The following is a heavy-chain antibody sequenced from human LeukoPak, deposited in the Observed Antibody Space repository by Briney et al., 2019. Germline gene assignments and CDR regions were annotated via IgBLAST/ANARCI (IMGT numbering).Heavy chain of an antibody. CDR1: GGTFSSYA. D-gene: IGHD2-2*01. Sequence: ASVKVSCKASGGTFSSYAISWVRQAPGQGLEWMGGIIPIFGTANYAQKFQGRVTITADESTSTAYMELSSLRSEDTAVYYCARGGLERCSSTSCIFDYWGQGTLVTVSP. CDR3: ARGGLERCSSTSCIFDY. V-gene: IGHV1-69*01. J-gene: IGHJ4*02. CDR2: IIPIFGTA.